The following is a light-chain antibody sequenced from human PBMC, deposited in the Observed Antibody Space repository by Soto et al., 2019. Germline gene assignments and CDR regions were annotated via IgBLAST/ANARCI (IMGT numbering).Light chain of an antibody. CDR1: QSLLHSNGYNY. CDR2: LGS. CDR3: MQALQTRT. J-gene: IGKJ1*01. V-gene: IGKV2-28*01. Sequence: IVMTQSPLSLPVTPGEPASISCRSSQSLLHSNGYNYLDWYLQKPGQSPQLLIYLGSNRASGVPDRFSGSGSGTDFTLKISSVEAEDVGVYYCMQALQTRTFGQGTKVEIK.